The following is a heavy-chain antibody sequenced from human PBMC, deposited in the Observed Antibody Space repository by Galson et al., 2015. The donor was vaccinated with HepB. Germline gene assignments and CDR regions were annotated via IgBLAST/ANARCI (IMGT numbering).Heavy chain of an antibody. J-gene: IGHJ4*02. D-gene: IGHD5-12*01. CDR3: AKDLRSGYDFNSFSIDY. Sequence: SLRLSCAASGFTFSSYAMSWVRQAPGKGLEWVSAISGSGGSTYYADSVKGRFTISRDNSKNTLYLRMNSLRAEDTAVYYCAKDLRSGYDFNSFSIDYWGQGTLVTVSS. CDR1: GFTFSSYA. V-gene: IGHV3-23*01. CDR2: ISGSGGST.